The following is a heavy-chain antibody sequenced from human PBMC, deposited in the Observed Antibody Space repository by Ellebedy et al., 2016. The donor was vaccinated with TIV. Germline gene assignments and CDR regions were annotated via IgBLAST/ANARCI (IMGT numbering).Heavy chain of an antibody. J-gene: IGHJ4*02. CDR1: GGTFREYA. CDR2: MNPNSGDT. Sequence: AASVKVSCKASGGTFREYALSWLRQASGQGLEWMGWMNPNSGDTGYSLKFQGRVTMTTNRSVSTAYMELLSLASDDTAMYYCAREGGRGYGEIDDWGQGTLVTVSS. CDR3: AREGGRGYGEIDD. D-gene: IGHD4-17*01. V-gene: IGHV1-8*01.